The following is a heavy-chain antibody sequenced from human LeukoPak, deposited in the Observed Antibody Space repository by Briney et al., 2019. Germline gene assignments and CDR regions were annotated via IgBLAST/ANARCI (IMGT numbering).Heavy chain of an antibody. CDR3: ARAPYSSSSVDY. V-gene: IGHV4-31*03. D-gene: IGHD6-6*01. Sequence: SQTLSLTCTVSGGSISSGGYFWTWIRQQPGKGLEWIGYIYYSGSTYYNPSLKSRVTISVDMSKNQFSLKLSSVTAADTAVYYCARAPYSSSSVDYWGQGTLVIVSS. CDR1: GGSISSGGYF. J-gene: IGHJ4*02. CDR2: IYYSGST.